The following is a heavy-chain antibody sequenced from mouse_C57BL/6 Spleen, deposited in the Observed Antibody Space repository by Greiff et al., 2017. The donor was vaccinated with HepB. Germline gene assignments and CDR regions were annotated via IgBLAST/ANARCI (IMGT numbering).Heavy chain of an antibody. CDR3: ARDSSDY. CDR2: IDPSDSYT. V-gene: IGHV1-59*01. CDR1: GYTFTSYW. Sequence: VQLQQPGAELVRPGTSVKLSCKASGYTFTSYWMHWVKQRPGQGLEWIGVIDPSDSYTNYNQKFKGKATLTVDTSSSTAYMQLSSLTSEDSAVYYCARDSSDYWGQGTTLTVSS. J-gene: IGHJ2*01. D-gene: IGHD3-2*01.